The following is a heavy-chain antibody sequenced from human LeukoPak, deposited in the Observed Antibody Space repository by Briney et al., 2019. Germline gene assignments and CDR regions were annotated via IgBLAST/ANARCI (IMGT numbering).Heavy chain of an antibody. CDR2: INTNTGNP. V-gene: IGHV7-4-1*02. J-gene: IGHJ6*03. Sequence: ASVKVSCKASGYTFTGYHMHWVRQAPGQGLEWMGWINTNTGNPTYAQGFTGRFVFSLDTSVSTAYLQISSLKAEDTAVYYCAQSRYCSSTSCYGVYYYYYYMDVWGKGTTVTISS. CDR1: GYTFTGYH. CDR3: AQSRYCSSTSCYGVYYYYYYMDV. D-gene: IGHD2-2*01.